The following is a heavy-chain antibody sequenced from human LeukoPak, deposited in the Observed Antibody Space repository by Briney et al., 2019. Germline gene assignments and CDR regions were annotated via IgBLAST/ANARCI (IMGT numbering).Heavy chain of an antibody. D-gene: IGHD3-10*01. CDR1: GFTFDDYD. CDR3: ARERGRVDASDV. V-gene: IGHV3-20*04. CDR2: INWNGVST. Sequence: SGGSLRLSCAASGFTFDDYDMSWVRQAPGKGLEWVSAINWNGVSTNYADSMKGRFTISRDNAKNSLYLQMSSLRAEDTALYYCARERGRVDASDVWGQGTMVTVSS. J-gene: IGHJ3*01.